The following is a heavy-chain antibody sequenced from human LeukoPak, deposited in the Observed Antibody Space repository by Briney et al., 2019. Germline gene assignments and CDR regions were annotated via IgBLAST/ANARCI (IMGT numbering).Heavy chain of an antibody. CDR2: ISGSGGTT. CDR1: GFTFNSYV. J-gene: IGHJ4*02. CDR3: AKDRVTVTTRGAFDY. Sequence: GGSLRLSCAASGFTFNSYVMNWFRLAPGKGLEWVSVISGSGGTTYYADSVKGRFTISRDNSKNTLYLQMNSLRAEDTAVYYCAKDRVTVTTRGAFDYWGQGTLVTVSS. D-gene: IGHD4-17*01. V-gene: IGHV3-23*01.